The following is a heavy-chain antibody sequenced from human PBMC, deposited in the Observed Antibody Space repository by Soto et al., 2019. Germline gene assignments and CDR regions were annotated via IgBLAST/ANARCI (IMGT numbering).Heavy chain of an antibody. CDR1: GFTFSIYE. Sequence: GGALRLSCAASGFTFSIYEMNWVRQAPGKGLEWVSYISSSGSTIYYADSVKGRFTISRDNAKNSLYLQMNSLRAEDTAVYYCARDKDYYDSSGYSYYFDYWGQGTL. V-gene: IGHV3-48*03. D-gene: IGHD3-22*01. CDR2: ISSSGSTI. CDR3: ARDKDYYDSSGYSYYFDY. J-gene: IGHJ4*02.